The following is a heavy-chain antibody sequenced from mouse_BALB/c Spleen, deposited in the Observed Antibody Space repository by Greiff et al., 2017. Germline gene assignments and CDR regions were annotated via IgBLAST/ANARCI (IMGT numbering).Heavy chain of an antibody. Sequence: EVKLMESGAELVKPGASVKLSCTASGFNIKDTYMHWVKQRPEQGLEWIGRIDPANGNTKYDPKFQGKATITADTSSNTAYLQLSSLTSEDTAVYYCALYDAYWGQGTLVTVSA. CDR3: ALYDAY. J-gene: IGHJ3*01. V-gene: IGHV14-3*02. CDR1: GFNIKDTY. D-gene: IGHD2-3*01. CDR2: IDPANGNT.